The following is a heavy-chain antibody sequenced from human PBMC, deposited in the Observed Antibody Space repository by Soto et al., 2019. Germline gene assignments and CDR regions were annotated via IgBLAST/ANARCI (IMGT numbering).Heavy chain of an antibody. Sequence: GGSLRLSCSASGFTFSSYAMSWVRQAPGKGLEWVSAISGSGGSTYYADSVKGRFTISRDNSKNTLYLQMNSLRAEDTAVYYCAKSPSGSYYKYFQHWGQGTLVTVSS. V-gene: IGHV3-23*01. CDR2: ISGSGGST. J-gene: IGHJ1*01. D-gene: IGHD1-26*01. CDR3: AKSPSGSYYKYFQH. CDR1: GFTFSSYA.